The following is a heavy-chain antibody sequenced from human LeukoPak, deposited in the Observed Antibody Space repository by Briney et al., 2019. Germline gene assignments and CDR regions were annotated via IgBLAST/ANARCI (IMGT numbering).Heavy chain of an antibody. CDR2: VKQDGSEK. V-gene: IGHV3-7*01. Sequence: GGSLRLSCSASGFTFSSYWVTWVRQAPGKGLEWVANVKQDGSEKNYVDSVKGRFTISRDNAKNSLYLQMSSLRVDDTAVYYCGRDGGIYSGSYWVDYWGQGILVTVSS. J-gene: IGHJ4*02. CDR1: GFTFSSYW. D-gene: IGHD1-26*01. CDR3: GRDGGIYSGSYWVDY.